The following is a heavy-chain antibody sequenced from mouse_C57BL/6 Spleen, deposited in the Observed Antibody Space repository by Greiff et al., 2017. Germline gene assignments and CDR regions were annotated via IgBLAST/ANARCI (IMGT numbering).Heavy chain of an antibody. CDR3: ARNPLYDGYFYFDY. Sequence: VQLKESGPGLVKPSQSLSLTCSVTGYSITSGYYWNWIRQFPGNKLEWMGYISYDGSNNYNPSLKNRISITRDTSKNQFFLKLNSVTTEDTATYYCARNPLYDGYFYFDYWGQGTTLTVSS. D-gene: IGHD2-3*01. CDR1: GYSITSGYY. V-gene: IGHV3-6*01. J-gene: IGHJ2*01. CDR2: ISYDGSN.